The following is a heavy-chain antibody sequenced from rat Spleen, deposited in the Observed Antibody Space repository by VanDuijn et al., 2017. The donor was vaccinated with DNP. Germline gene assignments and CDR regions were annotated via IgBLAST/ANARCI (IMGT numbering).Heavy chain of an antibody. CDR3: ARHRTIMPYYYAMDA. CDR2: ITTGGGDT. V-gene: IGHV5S13*01. D-gene: IGHD1-12*01. Sequence: EVQLVESGGGLVQPGRSMKLSCAASGFTFSNYDMAWVRQAPTKGLEWIASITTGGGDTYYRDSVKGRFTISRDNAKNTHYLQMDSLRSEDTATYYCARHRTIMPYYYAMDAWGQGASVTVSS. CDR1: GFTFSNYD. J-gene: IGHJ4*01.